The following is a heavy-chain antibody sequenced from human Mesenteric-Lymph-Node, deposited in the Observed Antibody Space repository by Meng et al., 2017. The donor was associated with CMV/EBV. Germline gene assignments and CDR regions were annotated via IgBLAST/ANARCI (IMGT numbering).Heavy chain of an antibody. J-gene: IGHJ6*02. CDR2: SNAGNGNT. V-gene: IGHV1-3*02. CDR1: GYTFTSYA. D-gene: IGHD2-2*03. CDR3: ARDLVPSRLVPVALGYGNYGMDV. Sequence: ASVKVSCKASGYTFTSYAMHWVRQAPGQRLEWMGWSNAGNGNTKYSQEFQGRVTITRDTSASTAYMELRSLRSDDTAVYYCARDLVPSRLVPVALGYGNYGMDVWGQGTTVTVSS.